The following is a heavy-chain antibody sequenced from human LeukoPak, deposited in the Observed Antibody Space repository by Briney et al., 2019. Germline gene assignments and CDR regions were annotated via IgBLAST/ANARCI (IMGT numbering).Heavy chain of an antibody. V-gene: IGHV3-30*01. CDR1: GSTFSSYS. J-gene: IGHJ4*02. CDR2: ISYDGSNK. D-gene: IGHD1-26*01. CDR3: AGGLVGGVY. Sequence: RPGGSQTLSCAASGSTFSSYSMHWVRQAPGKGLEWVAVISYDGSNKYYADSVKGRFTSSRDNSKNTLYLQMNSLRAEDTAVYYCAGGLVGGVYWGQGTLVTVSS.